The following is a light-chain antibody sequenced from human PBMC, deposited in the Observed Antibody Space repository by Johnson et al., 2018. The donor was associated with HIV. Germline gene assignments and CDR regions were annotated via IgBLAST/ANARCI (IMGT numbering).Light chain of an antibody. Sequence: VLTQPPSVSAAPGQKVTISCSGSSSNIGNNYVSWYQQLPGTAPKLLIYDNNKRPSGIPDRFSGSKSGTSATLGITGLQTGDEADYYCGTWDSSLSAGVFGTGTKSPVL. J-gene: IGLJ1*01. CDR1: SSNIGNNY. CDR2: DNN. CDR3: GTWDSSLSAGV. V-gene: IGLV1-51*01.